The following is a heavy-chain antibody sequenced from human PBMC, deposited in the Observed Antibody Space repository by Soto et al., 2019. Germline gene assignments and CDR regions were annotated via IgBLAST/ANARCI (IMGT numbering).Heavy chain of an antibody. D-gene: IGHD4-17*01. CDR2: ISGSGGNT. CDR1: GLTFSSYA. Sequence: EVQLLESGGGLVQPGGSLRLSCAASGLTFSSYALTWVRQAPGKGLEWVSSISGSGGNTKYADSVKGRFTISRDNSKNMLFLQMNSLRAEDTAVYYCAKDPNGDYVGAFDSWGQGTLVTVSS. V-gene: IGHV3-23*01. CDR3: AKDPNGDYVGAFDS. J-gene: IGHJ4*02.